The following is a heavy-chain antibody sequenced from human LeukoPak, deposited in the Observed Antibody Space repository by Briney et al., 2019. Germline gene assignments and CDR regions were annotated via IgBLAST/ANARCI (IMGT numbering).Heavy chain of an antibody. CDR2: INYGGST. V-gene: IGHV4-34*01. Sequence: PSETLSLTCAVYGGSFSDPYWNWIRQSPGKGLEWIGEINYGGSTNYNPSLKRRVTMSVDTSKNQFSLKLSSVTAADTAVYYCARNGVGTYDFWSGYYPPTYYFDYWGQGTLVTVSS. D-gene: IGHD3-3*01. J-gene: IGHJ4*02. CDR1: GGSFSDPY. CDR3: ARNGVGTYDFWSGYYPPTYYFDY.